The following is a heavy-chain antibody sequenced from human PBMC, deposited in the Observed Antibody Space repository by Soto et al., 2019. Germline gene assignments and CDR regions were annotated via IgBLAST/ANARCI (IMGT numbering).Heavy chain of an antibody. CDR2: INPRGGRT. J-gene: IGHJ6*02. D-gene: IGHD4-17*01. CDR1: GYTFTSYS. V-gene: IGHV1-46*04. CDR3: ARETTVADPYYFFYGLDV. Sequence: QVHLVQSGTEVKKPGASVTVSCRASGYTFTSYSLHWVRQAPGKGLEWMGLINPRGGRTTYAQKLQGRITITRDTSTSTVYMEGNSLRPEDTAVYYCARETTVADPYYFFYGLDVWGQGTRVNVSS.